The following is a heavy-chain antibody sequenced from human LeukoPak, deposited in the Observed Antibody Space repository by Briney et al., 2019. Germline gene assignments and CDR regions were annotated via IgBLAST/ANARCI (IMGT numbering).Heavy chain of an antibody. CDR3: ASIDSSGWGERAFDN. J-gene: IGHJ3*02. Sequence: GGSLRLSCAASGFTSSSYRMNWVRQAPGKGLEWVSSISSSSSYIYYADSVKGRFTISRDNAKNSLYLQMNSLRAEDTAVYYCASIDSSGWGERAFDNWGQGTMVTVSS. V-gene: IGHV3-21*01. D-gene: IGHD6-19*01. CDR2: ISSSSSYI. CDR1: GFTSSSYR.